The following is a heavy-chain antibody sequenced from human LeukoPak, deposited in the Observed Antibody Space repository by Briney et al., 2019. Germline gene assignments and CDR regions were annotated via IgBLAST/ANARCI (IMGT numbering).Heavy chain of an antibody. CDR3: ARHGSGSFDY. D-gene: IGHD3-10*01. Sequence: GGSLRLSCAASGFTVSSNYMSWVRQAPGKGLEWVSVIYSGGSTYYADSVKGRFTISRDNTKNTLDLQMNSLRAEDTAVYYCARHGSGSFDYWGQGTLVTVSS. CDR2: IYSGGST. V-gene: IGHV3-66*02. J-gene: IGHJ4*02. CDR1: GFTVSSNY.